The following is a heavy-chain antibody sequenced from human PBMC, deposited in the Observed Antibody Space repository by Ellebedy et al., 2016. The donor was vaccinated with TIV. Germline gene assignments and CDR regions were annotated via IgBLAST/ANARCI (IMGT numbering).Heavy chain of an antibody. D-gene: IGHD4-17*01. CDR1: GFNFRSYW. J-gene: IGHJ5*02. V-gene: IGHV3-7*01. CDR3: ARRASYGDYAVQVNPWFDP. CDR2: IRQEGDEI. Sequence: PGGSLSLSCAASGFNFRSYWMTWVRQAPGKGLEWVAKIRQEGDEIYYVESVKGRFTISGDNAKNSLFLQMNRLRVEETAVYYCARRASYGDYAVQVNPWFDPWGQGTLVTVSS.